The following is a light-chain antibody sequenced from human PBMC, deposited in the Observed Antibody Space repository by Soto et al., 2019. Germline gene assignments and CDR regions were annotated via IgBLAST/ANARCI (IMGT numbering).Light chain of an antibody. J-gene: IGKJ1*01. CDR3: QQRSNWLWT. CDR1: QSVSSY. CDR2: DAS. V-gene: IGKV3-11*01. Sequence: EIVFTQSPATLSLSPGERATLSCRASQSVSSYLAWYQQKPGQAPRLLIYDASNRATGIPARFSGSGSGTDFTLTISRLEPEDFSVYYCQQRSNWLWTFGQGTKVDIK.